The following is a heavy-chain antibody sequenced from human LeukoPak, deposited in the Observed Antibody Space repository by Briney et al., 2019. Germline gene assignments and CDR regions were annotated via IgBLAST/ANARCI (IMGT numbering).Heavy chain of an antibody. J-gene: IGHJ3*02. V-gene: IGHV5-51*01. CDR2: IYPGDSDT. Sequence: GASLKISCKGSGSSFTSYWIGWVRQMPGKGLEWMGIIYPGDSDTRYSPSFQGQVTISADKSISTAYLQWSSLKASDTAMYYCARNPSYGSGLEDAFDIWGQGTMVTVSS. D-gene: IGHD3-10*01. CDR1: GSSFTSYW. CDR3: ARNPSYGSGLEDAFDI.